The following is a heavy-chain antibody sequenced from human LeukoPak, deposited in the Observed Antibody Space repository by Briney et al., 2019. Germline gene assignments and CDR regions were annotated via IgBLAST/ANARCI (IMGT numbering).Heavy chain of an antibody. Sequence: GGSLRLSCAASGFTFSSYSMNWVRQAPGKGLEWVSYISSSSSTIYYADSVKGRFTISRDNAKNSLYLQMNSLRDEDTAVYYCARDDVAWNDVHWFDPWGQGTLVTVSS. D-gene: IGHD1-1*01. CDR2: ISSSSSTI. CDR3: ARDDVAWNDVHWFDP. V-gene: IGHV3-48*02. J-gene: IGHJ5*02. CDR1: GFTFSSYS.